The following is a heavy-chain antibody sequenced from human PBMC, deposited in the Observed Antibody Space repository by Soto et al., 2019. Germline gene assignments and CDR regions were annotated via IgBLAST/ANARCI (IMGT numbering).Heavy chain of an antibody. V-gene: IGHV4-4*02. CDR1: SGSISSSNW. Sequence: SETLSLTCAVSSGSISSSNWWSWVRQPPGKGLEWIGEIYHSGSTNYNPSLKSRVTISVDKSKNQFSLKLSSVTAVDTAVYYCARATMVRGVTFYYYYYMDVWGKGTTVNVSS. D-gene: IGHD3-10*01. CDR3: ARATMVRGVTFYYYYYMDV. CDR2: IYHSGST. J-gene: IGHJ6*03.